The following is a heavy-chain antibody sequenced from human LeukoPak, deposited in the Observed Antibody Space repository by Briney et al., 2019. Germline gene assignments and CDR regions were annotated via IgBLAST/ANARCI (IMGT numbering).Heavy chain of an antibody. CDR3: ARVRSPYCSGGSCPAAYYYGMDV. CDR1: GFTFSSHA. V-gene: IGHV3-30-3*01. Sequence: GGSLRLSCAASGFTFSSHAMHWVRQAPGKGLEWVAIISYDGSNKYYADSVKGRFIISRDNSKNTLYLQMNSLRAEDTAVYYCARVRSPYCSGGSCPAAYYYGMDVWGQGTTVTVSS. CDR2: ISYDGSNK. J-gene: IGHJ6*02. D-gene: IGHD2-15*01.